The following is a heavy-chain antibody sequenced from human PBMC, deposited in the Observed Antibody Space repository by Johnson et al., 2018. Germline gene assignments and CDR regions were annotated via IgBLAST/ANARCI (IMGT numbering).Heavy chain of an antibody. J-gene: IGHJ4*02. CDR1: GFTFSSYW. Sequence: VQLVESGGGLVQPGGSLRLSCAASGFTFSSYWMSWVRQAPGKGLEWVANIKQDGSEKHYVDSVKGRFTISRAKAKKSLYLEMNSLRVEDTAVYYCARDRGWAVAGTFVTPRGRTYYFDYWGQGTLVTVSS. CDR3: ARDRGWAVAGTFVTPRGRTYYFDY. D-gene: IGHD6-19*01. CDR2: IKQDGSEK. V-gene: IGHV3-7*01.